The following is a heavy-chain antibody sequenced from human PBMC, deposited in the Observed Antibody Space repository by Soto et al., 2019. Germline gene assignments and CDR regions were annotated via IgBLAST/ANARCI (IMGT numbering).Heavy chain of an antibody. D-gene: IGHD3-16*01. V-gene: IGHV1-46*01. Sequence: QVRLVQSGAEVQNPGASVKLSCEASGYTFANYYVHWVRQAPGQGLQWMGKINPSGGATTYAQKFQGRVTISWDAPAKSVYMDMRSLSGDDTAVYYCAKQTVELSLGGFDPWGQGTLVTVSS. CDR2: INPSGGAT. CDR1: GYTFANYY. J-gene: IGHJ5*02. CDR3: AKQTVELSLGGFDP.